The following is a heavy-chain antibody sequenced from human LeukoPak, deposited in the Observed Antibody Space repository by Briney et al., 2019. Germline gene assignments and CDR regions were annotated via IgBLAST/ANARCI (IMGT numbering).Heavy chain of an antibody. CDR1: GGSFSGYY. D-gene: IGHD2-2*01. CDR3: ASIYCSSSSCQPPDYYYYGMDV. CDR2: INHSGST. Sequence: PSETLSLTCAVYGGSFSGYYWSWIRQPPGKGLEWIGEINHSGSTNYNPSLKSRVTISVDTSKNQFSLKLSSVTAADTAVYYCASIYCSSSSCQPPDYYYYGMDVWGQGTTVTVSS. J-gene: IGHJ6*02. V-gene: IGHV4-34*01.